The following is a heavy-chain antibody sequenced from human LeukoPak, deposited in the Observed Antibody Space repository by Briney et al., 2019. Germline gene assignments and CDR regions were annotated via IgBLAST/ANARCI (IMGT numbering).Heavy chain of an antibody. CDR1: GLTFGNAW. J-gene: IGHJ4*02. Sequence: GGSLRLSCAASGLTFGNAWMSWVRQAPGKGLEWVARITSKTSGEATDYAAPVRDRFTISRDDSKATLYLQMDSLETEDTAIYYCTTYRYSYGSTGYSYFDYWGQGVLVTVSS. D-gene: IGHD3-22*01. V-gene: IGHV3-15*01. CDR3: TTYRYSYGSTGYSYFDY. CDR2: ITSKTSGEAT.